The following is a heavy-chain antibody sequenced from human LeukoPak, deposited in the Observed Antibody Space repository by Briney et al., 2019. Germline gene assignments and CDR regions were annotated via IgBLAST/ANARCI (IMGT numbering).Heavy chain of an antibody. D-gene: IGHD2-15*01. CDR1: GYTFTSYR. CDR3: ARHEVDLSLGY. J-gene: IGHJ4*02. V-gene: IGHV5-51*01. CDR2: IYPGDSDT. Sequence: GESLKISCEGSGYTFTSYRIGWVRQVPGKGLEWMGIIYPGDSDTRYSPSFQGQVTISADKSISTAYLQWSSLKASDTAMYYCARHEVDLSLGYWGQGTLVTVSS.